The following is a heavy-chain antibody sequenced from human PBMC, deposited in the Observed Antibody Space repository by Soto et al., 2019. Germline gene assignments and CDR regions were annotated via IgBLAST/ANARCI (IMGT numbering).Heavy chain of an antibody. CDR2: IYYTGDA. V-gene: IGHV4-59*08. J-gene: IGHJ4*02. CDR3: ARHKLGYCSGGPCPYDFDY. D-gene: IGHD2-15*01. CDR1: GGSISTYY. Sequence: SETLYLTCTFSGGSISTYYWSWFWQPPGKGLEWIGYIYYTGDAKYNPSLKSRVIMSVDTSKSQLSLKLSSVTAADTAVYYCARHKLGYCSGGPCPYDFDYWGQGTLVTVSS.